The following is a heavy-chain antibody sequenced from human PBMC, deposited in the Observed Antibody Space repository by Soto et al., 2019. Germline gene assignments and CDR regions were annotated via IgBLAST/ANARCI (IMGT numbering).Heavy chain of an antibody. CDR3: ARQPSNGQWYV. V-gene: IGHV5-51*01. CDR2: IYPGDSDI. J-gene: IGHJ6*02. CDR1: GYSFTDYW. Sequence: PGESLTISCKGSGYSFTDYWIGWVRQMPGKGLEWMAIIYPGDSDIRYNPSFQGQVTISADKSISTAYLQWSSLKASDSAMYYCARQPSNGQWYVWGQGTTVTVSS. D-gene: IGHD6-19*01.